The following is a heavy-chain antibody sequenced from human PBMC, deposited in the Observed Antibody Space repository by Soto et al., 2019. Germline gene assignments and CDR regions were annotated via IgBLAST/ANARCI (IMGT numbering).Heavy chain of an antibody. J-gene: IGHJ4*02. CDR1: GYTFTHFY. CDR3: ARDEGGYDILTGYYKAHHFDY. CDR2: ISPHNFNT. V-gene: IGHV1-18*01. D-gene: IGHD3-9*01. Sequence: QVQLEQSGAEVKKPGDSVKVSCKASGYTFTHFYITWVRQSPGQGLEWMGAISPHNFNTNYAQKCRGRVTLTTEKSTNTPYRDLRSLTSDDTAVYYCARDEGGYDILTGYYKAHHFDYWGQGVQVTVSS.